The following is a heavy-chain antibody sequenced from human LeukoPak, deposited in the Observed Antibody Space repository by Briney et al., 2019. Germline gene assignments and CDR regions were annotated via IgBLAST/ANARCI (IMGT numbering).Heavy chain of an antibody. CDR2: IYTSGST. J-gene: IGHJ4*02. D-gene: IGHD2-2*01. Sequence: SETLSLTCTVSGGSISSFYWSWVRQPAGKGLELIGRIYTSGSTNYNPSLKSRVTMSVDTSKSQFSLKLSSVTAADTAVYFCVRVRSSTSWAFDYWGQGTLVTVSS. V-gene: IGHV4-4*07. CDR3: VRVRSSTSWAFDY. CDR1: GGSISSFY.